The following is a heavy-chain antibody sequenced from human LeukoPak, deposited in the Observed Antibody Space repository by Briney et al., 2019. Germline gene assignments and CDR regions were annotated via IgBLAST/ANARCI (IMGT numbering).Heavy chain of an antibody. Sequence: NPSETLSLTCAVYGGSFSGYYWSWIRQPPGKGLEWIGRIYTSGSTNYNPSLKSRVTMSVDTSKNQFSLKLSSVTAADTAVYYCARGTIFGVVNGFDYWGQGTLVTVSS. CDR3: ARGTIFGVVNGFDY. CDR1: GGSFSGYY. V-gene: IGHV4-59*10. CDR2: IYTSGST. D-gene: IGHD3-3*01. J-gene: IGHJ4*02.